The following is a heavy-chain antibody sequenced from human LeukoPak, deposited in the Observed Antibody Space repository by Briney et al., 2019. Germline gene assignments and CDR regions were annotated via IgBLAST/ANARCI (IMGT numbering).Heavy chain of an antibody. D-gene: IGHD3-10*01. CDR3: ASVPGSGRPPPGV. J-gene: IGHJ6*02. V-gene: IGHV1-69*13. CDR2: IIPIFGTA. CDR1: GGTFSSYA. Sequence: SVKVSCKASGGTFSSYAISWGRQAPGQGLEWMGGIIPIFGTANYAQKFQGRVTITEDESTSTAYMELSSLRSEDTAVYYCASVPGSGRPPPGVWGQGTTVTVSS.